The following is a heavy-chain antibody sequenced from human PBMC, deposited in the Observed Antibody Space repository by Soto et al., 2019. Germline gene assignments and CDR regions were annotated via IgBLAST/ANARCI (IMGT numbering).Heavy chain of an antibody. V-gene: IGHV3-30*18. D-gene: IGHD3-10*01. CDR1: GFTFSNYG. J-gene: IGHJ6*02. CDR2: ISHVEPTK. CDR3: AKVGSLTTRDVSSLYYYGMDV. Sequence: SGGSLRLSCAASGFTFSNYGMHWVRQTPGKGLEWLAVISHVEPTKYYADSVKGRFTISRDNSKNTLYLQMNSLRPEDTAVYYCAKVGSLTTRDVSSLYYYGMDVWGQGATVTVSS.